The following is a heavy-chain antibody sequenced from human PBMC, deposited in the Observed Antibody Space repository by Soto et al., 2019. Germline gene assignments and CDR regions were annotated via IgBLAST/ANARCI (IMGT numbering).Heavy chain of an antibody. Sequence: SETLSLTCTVSGGSISSSSYYWGWIRQPPGKGLEWIGSIYYSGSTYYNPSLKSRVTISVDTSKNQFSLKLSSVTAADTAVYYCARAGRGYDILTGYYRHVMDVWGQGSTVTVSS. D-gene: IGHD3-9*01. J-gene: IGHJ6*02. CDR1: GGSISSSSYY. CDR3: ARAGRGYDILTGYYRHVMDV. CDR2: IYYSGST. V-gene: IGHV4-39*07.